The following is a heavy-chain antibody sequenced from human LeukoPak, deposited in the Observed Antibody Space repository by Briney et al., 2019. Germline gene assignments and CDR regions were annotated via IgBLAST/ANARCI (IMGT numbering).Heavy chain of an antibody. D-gene: IGHD6-13*01. Sequence: PSETLSLTCTVSGGSISNYYWSWIRQPPGKGLEWIGYIYYSGSTNYNPSLKSRVTISVDTSKNQFSLKLSSVTAADTAVYYCARSHIAAAGTAPLGYWGQGTLVTVSS. CDR3: ARSHIAAAGTAPLGY. J-gene: IGHJ4*02. V-gene: IGHV4-59*01. CDR1: GGSISNYY. CDR2: IYYSGST.